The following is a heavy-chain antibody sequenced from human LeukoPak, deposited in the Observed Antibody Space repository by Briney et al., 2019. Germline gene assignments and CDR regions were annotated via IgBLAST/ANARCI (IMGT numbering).Heavy chain of an antibody. J-gene: IGHJ4*02. CDR3: ARDGGSFSADY. CDR1: GYTFTNYY. CDR2: INPSGGST. D-gene: IGHD1-26*01. Sequence: GASVKVSCKASGYTFTNYYMHWVRQAPGQGLEWMGIINPSGGSTIFAQKFQGRVTMTRDTSTSTDYMELNSPRSEDTAVYYCARDGGSFSADYWGQGALVSVSS. V-gene: IGHV1-46*01.